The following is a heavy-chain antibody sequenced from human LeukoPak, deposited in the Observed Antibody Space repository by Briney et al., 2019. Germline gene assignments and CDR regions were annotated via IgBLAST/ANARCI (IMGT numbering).Heavy chain of an antibody. CDR3: AKDPPRWVATTTQDY. Sequence: GGSLRLSCAASGFTFSNAWMSWVRQAPGKGLEWVSAISGSGGSTYYADSVKGRFTISRDNSKNTLYLQMNSLRAEDTAVYYCAKDPPRWVATTTQDYWGQGTLVTVSS. CDR1: GFTFSNAW. J-gene: IGHJ4*02. V-gene: IGHV3-23*01. CDR2: ISGSGGST. D-gene: IGHD5-24*01.